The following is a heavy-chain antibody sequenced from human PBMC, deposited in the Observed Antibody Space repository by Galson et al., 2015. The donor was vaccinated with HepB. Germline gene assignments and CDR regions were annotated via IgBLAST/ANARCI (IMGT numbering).Heavy chain of an antibody. D-gene: IGHD3-10*01. Sequence: SETLSLTCTVSGGSMSRYYWNWIRQSPERGLEWIGYIYYSGSTNYNPSLKSRVFISVETSRNQLSLELTSVTTADTAVYYCARSSYGYDDFDIWGQGTMVTVSS. J-gene: IGHJ3*02. CDR1: GGSMSRYY. CDR3: ARSSYGYDDFDI. V-gene: IGHV4-59*01. CDR2: IYYSGST.